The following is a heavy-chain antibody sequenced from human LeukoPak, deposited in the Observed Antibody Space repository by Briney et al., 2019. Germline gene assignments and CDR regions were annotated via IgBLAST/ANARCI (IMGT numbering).Heavy chain of an antibody. J-gene: IGHJ4*02. CDR3: ARGTDLTPISGNSPFVS. Sequence: SETLSLTCTVSGGSITGYYWTWIRQPAGKGLEWIGRVSDTGRAYYNPSLERRVTISLDTSNNRFSLKVTSVTAADTAVHYCARGTDLTPISGNSPFVSWVRGTLVSVSS. V-gene: IGHV4-4*07. CDR1: GGSITGYY. D-gene: IGHD5-12*01. CDR2: VSDTGRA.